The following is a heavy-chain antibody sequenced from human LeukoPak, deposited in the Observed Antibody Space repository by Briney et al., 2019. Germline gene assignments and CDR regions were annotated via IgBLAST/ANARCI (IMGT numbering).Heavy chain of an antibody. V-gene: IGHV4-4*07. CDR3: ARDGDEAAAHLLDY. J-gene: IGHJ4*02. Sequence: PSETLSLTCTVSGGSISSYYWSWIRQPAGKGLEWIGRIYTSGSTNYNPSLKSRVTMSVDTSKNQFSLKLSSVTAADTAVYYCARDGDEAAAHLLDYWGQGTLVTVSS. CDR2: IYTSGST. D-gene: IGHD6-13*01. CDR1: GGSISSYY.